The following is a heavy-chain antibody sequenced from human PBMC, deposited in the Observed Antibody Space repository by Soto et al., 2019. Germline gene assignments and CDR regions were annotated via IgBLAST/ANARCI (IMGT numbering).Heavy chain of an antibody. Sequence: QVTLKESGPVLVKPTETLTLTCTVSGISLSNARMGVSWIRQPPGKALEWLAHIFSNDEKSYSTSLKSRLTISKDTSKSQVVLTMTNMDPVDTATYYCARGFYSHYYYYCYMDVWGKGTTVTVSS. CDR3: ARGFYSHYYYYCYMDV. CDR1: GISLSNARMG. J-gene: IGHJ6*03. D-gene: IGHD4-4*01. CDR2: IFSNDEK. V-gene: IGHV2-26*01.